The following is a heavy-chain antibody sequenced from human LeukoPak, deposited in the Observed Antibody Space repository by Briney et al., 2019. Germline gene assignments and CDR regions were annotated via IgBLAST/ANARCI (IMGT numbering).Heavy chain of an antibody. CDR1: GFTFSSYG. J-gene: IGHJ6*02. CDR3: ARDSSYSSSWYGGYYYCYGMDV. V-gene: IGHV3-33*01. Sequence: PGGSLRLSCAASGFTFSSYGMHWVRQAPGKGLEWVAVIWYDGSNKYYADSVKGRFTISRDNSKNTLYLQMNSLRAEDTAVYYCARDSSYSSSWYGGYYYCYGMDVWGQGTTVTVSS. CDR2: IWYDGSNK. D-gene: IGHD6-13*01.